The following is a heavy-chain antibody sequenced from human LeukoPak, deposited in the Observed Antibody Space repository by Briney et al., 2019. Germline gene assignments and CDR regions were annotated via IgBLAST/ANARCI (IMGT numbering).Heavy chain of an antibody. CDR1: GFTFSSYE. CDR2: ISSSCISI. J-gene: IGHJ4*02. V-gene: IGHV3-48*03. Sequence: PGGSLRLSCAASGFTFSSYEMNWVREAPGKGLEWVSYISSSCISISYADSVKGRFTISRHNAKNSLYLQMNSLRAEDTALYYCARDFRGGSYVVGYWGQGTLVTVSS. CDR3: ARDFRGGSYVVGY. D-gene: IGHD1-26*01.